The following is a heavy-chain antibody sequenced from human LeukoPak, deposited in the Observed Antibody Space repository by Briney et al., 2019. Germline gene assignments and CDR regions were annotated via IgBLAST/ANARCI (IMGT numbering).Heavy chain of an antibody. J-gene: IGHJ3*02. CDR3: AKAFRSGYYHGGTFDI. D-gene: IGHD3-22*01. CDR2: ISSSSSYI. Sequence: GGSLRLSCAAAGFTFSSYSMNWVRQTPGKDLEWVSSISSSSSYIYDADSVKGRFTISRDNAENSLYLQMNSLRAEDTAVYYCAKAFRSGYYHGGTFDIWGQGTMVTVSS. V-gene: IGHV3-21*01. CDR1: GFTFSSYS.